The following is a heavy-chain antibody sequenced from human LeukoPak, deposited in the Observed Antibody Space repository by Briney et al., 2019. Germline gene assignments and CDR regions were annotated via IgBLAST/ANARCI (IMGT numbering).Heavy chain of an antibody. J-gene: IGHJ6*02. CDR2: IYPGDSDT. V-gene: IGHV5-51*01. CDR1: GYTFTNYW. CDR3: ARRPQSYYGMDV. Sequence: GESLKISCKGSGYTFTNYWIGWVRQMPGKGLEWMGIIYPGDSDTRYSPSFQGQVTISAAKSVSTAYLQWSSLKASDTAIYYCARRPQSYYGMDVWGQGTTVTVSS.